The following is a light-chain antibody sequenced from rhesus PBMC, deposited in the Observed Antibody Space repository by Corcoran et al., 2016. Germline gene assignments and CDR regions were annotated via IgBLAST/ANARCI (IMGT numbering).Light chain of an antibody. CDR3: MQGIELPLT. CDR1: QSLLHTKGNTY. V-gene: IGKV2-91*01. CDR2: FAS. J-gene: IGKJ3*01. Sequence: DIVMTQTPLSLPVNPGEPASISCRSSQSLLHTKGNTYLYWYLQKPGQSPQLLRYFASNRASGVPDRFSGSGSGTDFTLEISRVEAEDIGFYYCMQGIELPLTFGPGTKLDIK.